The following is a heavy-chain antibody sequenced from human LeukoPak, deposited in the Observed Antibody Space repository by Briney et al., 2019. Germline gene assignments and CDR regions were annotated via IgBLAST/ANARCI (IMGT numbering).Heavy chain of an antibody. D-gene: IGHD2-2*03. CDR3: AKVATGFCSTTSCSPFDY. Sequence: GGSLRLSCAASGFTFSSYAMSWVRQAPGKGLEWVSAISSSGGDTYYADSVKGRFTISRDSFKNTLYLQMNSLSAEDTAVYYCAKVATGFCSTTSCSPFDYWGQGTLVTVSS. CDR2: ISSSGGDT. CDR1: GFTFSSYA. V-gene: IGHV3-23*01. J-gene: IGHJ4*02.